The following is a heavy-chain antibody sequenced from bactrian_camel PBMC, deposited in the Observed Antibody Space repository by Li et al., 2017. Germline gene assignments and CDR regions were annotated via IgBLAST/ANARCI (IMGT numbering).Heavy chain of an antibody. CDR2: INSGSGST. V-gene: IGHV3S40*01. J-gene: IGHJ4*01. D-gene: IGHD2*01. Sequence: VQLVESGGGLVQPGGSLRLSCAASGFTFSSCDMIWVRQAPGKGLEWVSSINSGSGSTYYADSVKGRFTISRDDAKNTAYLQLDLLKTEDTAMYYCANALAGAQVCGSYAGPGTYWGQWTQVTVS. CDR3: ANALAGAQVCGSYAGPGTY. CDR1: GFTFSSCD.